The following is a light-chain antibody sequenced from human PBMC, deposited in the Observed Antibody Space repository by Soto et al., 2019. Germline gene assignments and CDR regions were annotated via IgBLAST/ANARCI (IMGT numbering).Light chain of an antibody. J-gene: IGLJ3*02. CDR3: QSYDSSLSALV. CDR2: GNS. Sequence: QSVLTQPPSVSGAPGQRVTISCTGSSSNIGAGYDVHWYQQLPGTAPKLLIYGNSNRPSGVPDRFSGSKSGTSASLAITGVQAEDEADYYCQSYDSSLSALVFGGGTKLTVL. CDR1: SSNIGAGYD. V-gene: IGLV1-40*01.